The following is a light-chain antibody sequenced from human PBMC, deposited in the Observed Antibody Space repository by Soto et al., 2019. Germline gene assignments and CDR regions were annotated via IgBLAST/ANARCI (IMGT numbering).Light chain of an antibody. Sequence: EFVLTQSPATLSLSPGERSNLSCRASQSVSSYLAWYQQKPGQAPRLLIYDASNRATGIPARFSGSGSGTDFTLSISSLEPGDFEVYYCQQGSNWWAFGQGTKVEIK. V-gene: IGKV3-11*01. CDR2: DAS. J-gene: IGKJ1*01. CDR3: QQGSNWWA. CDR1: QSVSSY.